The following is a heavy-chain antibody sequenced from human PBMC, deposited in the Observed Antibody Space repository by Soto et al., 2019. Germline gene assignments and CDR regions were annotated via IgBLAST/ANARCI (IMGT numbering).Heavy chain of an antibody. J-gene: IGHJ4*02. Sequence: ETLSLTCNVSVGSIIGYYWIWVRQPSVKGLEWIVRIYISGTTNYNPSLKSRVTMSVDTSKTHFSLKLTSATAADTAVYYCARNYGSGSYLYSDSWGQGTLVTVSS. CDR1: VGSIIGYY. V-gene: IGHV4-4*07. CDR2: IYISGTT. D-gene: IGHD3-10*01. CDR3: ARNYGSGSYLYSDS.